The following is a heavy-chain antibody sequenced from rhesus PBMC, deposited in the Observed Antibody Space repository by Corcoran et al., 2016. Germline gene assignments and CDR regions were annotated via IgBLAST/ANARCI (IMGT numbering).Heavy chain of an antibody. Sequence: QGQLQESGPGLVKPSETLSLTCSVSGYSISSGYGWSWIRQFPGKGLDWIGYIGGSAGAPKHTPSLWCAVTISKDTTKNQFSLTLTSVVAADTAVYYCVRHPEHANFEYRFPVWGAGVLVTVSS. V-gene: IGHV4-127*01. D-gene: IGHD4-17*01. CDR1: GYSISSGYG. CDR2: IGGSAGAP. J-gene: IGHJ5-1*01. CDR3: VRHPEHANFEYRFPV.